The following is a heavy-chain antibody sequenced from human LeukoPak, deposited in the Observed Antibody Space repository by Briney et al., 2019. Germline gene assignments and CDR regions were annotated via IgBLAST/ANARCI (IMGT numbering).Heavy chain of an antibody. J-gene: IGHJ4*02. Sequence: GGSLRLSCAASGFTFSSYAMHWVREAPGKGLEWVAVISYDVGNKYYADSVKGRFTISRDNSKNTLYLQMNSLRAEDTAVYYCARDGSRYYYDSSGYGDYWGQGTLVTVSS. CDR3: ARDGSRYYYDSSGYGDY. V-gene: IGHV3-30-3*01. CDR2: ISYDVGNK. D-gene: IGHD3-22*01. CDR1: GFTFSSYA.